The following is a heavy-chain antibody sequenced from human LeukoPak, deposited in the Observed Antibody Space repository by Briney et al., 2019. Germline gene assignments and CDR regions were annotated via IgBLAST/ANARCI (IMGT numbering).Heavy chain of an antibody. J-gene: IGHJ4*02. CDR1: GGTVSSYA. V-gene: IGHV1-69*13. D-gene: IGHD5-24*01. Sequence: SVKVSCKASGGTVSSYAISWVRQAPGQGLEWMGGIIPIFGTANYAQKFQGRVTITADESTSTAYMELSSLRSEDTAVYYCARDAGDGYNWSGFDYWGQGTLVTVSS. CDR2: IIPIFGTA. CDR3: ARDAGDGYNWSGFDY.